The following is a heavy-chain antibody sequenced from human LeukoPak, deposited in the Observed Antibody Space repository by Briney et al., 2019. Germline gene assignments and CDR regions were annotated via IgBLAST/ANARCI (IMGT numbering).Heavy chain of an antibody. Sequence: ASVKVSCKASGYTFTDNYMHWVRQAPGQGLEWMGRINPNSADTKYAQKFQGRVTMTRDTSISTGYMEVSGLTSDDTAVYYCARGKILAAISSTGLDYWGQGTLVTVSS. CDR3: ARGKILAAISSTGLDY. J-gene: IGHJ4*02. D-gene: IGHD5-12*01. V-gene: IGHV1-2*06. CDR1: GYTFTDNY. CDR2: INPNSADT.